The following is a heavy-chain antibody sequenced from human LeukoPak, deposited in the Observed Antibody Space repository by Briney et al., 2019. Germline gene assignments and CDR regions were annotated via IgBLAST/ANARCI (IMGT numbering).Heavy chain of an antibody. J-gene: IGHJ3*02. D-gene: IGHD3-3*01. Sequence: GGSLRLSCAASGFTFSSYRFHWVRQGPGKGLVWVSRINSDGSNIRYADSVKGRFTISRDNAKNTLYLQMNSLRAEDTAVYYCAKVPVFSLTISEVVTDDAFDIWGQGTIVTVSS. CDR1: GFTFSSYR. CDR2: INSDGSNI. V-gene: IGHV3-74*01. CDR3: AKVPVFSLTISEVVTDDAFDI.